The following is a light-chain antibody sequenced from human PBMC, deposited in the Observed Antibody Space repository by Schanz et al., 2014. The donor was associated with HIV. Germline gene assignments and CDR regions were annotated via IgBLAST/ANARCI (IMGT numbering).Light chain of an antibody. Sequence: QSALTQSASVSGSLGQSIAISCTGTSSDVGVYNYVSWYQQQPGRAPKVIIYDVSNRPSGVSDRFSGSKSGNTASLTISGLQAEDEADYYCQSYDSSLSGVFGGGTKVTVL. J-gene: IGLJ3*02. CDR1: SSDVGVYNY. CDR2: DVS. V-gene: IGLV2-14*03. CDR3: QSYDSSLSGV.